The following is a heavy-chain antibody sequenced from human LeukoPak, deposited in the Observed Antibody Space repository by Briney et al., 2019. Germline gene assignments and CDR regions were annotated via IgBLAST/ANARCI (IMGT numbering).Heavy chain of an antibody. CDR1: GGSISSYY. CDR2: IYTSGST. J-gene: IGHJ1*01. Sequence: SETLSLTCTVSGGSISSYYWSWIRQPAGKGLEWIGRIYTSGSTNYNPSLKSRVTVSVDTSKNQSSLKLSSVTAADTAVYYCRAAVGISAEYFQHWGQGTLVTVSS. V-gene: IGHV4-4*07. CDR3: RAAVGISAEYFQH. D-gene: IGHD6-13*01.